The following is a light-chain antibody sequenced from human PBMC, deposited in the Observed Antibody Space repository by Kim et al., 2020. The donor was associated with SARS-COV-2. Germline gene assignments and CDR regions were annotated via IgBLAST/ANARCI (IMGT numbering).Light chain of an antibody. CDR3: QSYNRDNVI. V-gene: IGLV6-57*03. CDR2: EDD. CDR1: SGSIDDNY. J-gene: IGLJ2*01. Sequence: GHPVTISCTRSSGSIDDNYVQWYQQRPGGVPTTVIYEDDQRPSGVSDRFSGSIDNSSNSASLTISGLRTEDEADYYCQSYNRDNVIFGGGTQLTVL.